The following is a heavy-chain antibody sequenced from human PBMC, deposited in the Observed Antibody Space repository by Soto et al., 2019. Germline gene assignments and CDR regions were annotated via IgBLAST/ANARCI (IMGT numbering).Heavy chain of an antibody. J-gene: IGHJ4*02. D-gene: IGHD3-22*01. CDR2: IYYLGNT. CDR1: GGSISSSSSY. CDR3: AGLFPYESSRYYLNY. V-gene: IGHV4-39*01. Sequence: PSETLSLTCTVSGGSISSSSSYWGWIRQPPGKGLEWVGSIYYLGNTYYNPSLGSRVTISVDTSKNQFSLKLRSVTAADTAVFYCAGLFPYESSRYYLNYWGQGALVTVFS.